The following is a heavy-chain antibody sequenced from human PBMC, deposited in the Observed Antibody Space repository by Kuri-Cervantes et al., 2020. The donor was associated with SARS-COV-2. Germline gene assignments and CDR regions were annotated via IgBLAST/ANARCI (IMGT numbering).Heavy chain of an antibody. CDR2: ISFSSSVI. V-gene: IGHV3-48*01. CDR1: GFTFSSYG. CDR3: ARGLYDSMDY. J-gene: IGHJ4*02. Sequence: GESLKISCAACGFTFSSYGMHGVRQAPGKGLALVSYISFSSSVIYYADSVSGRFTVSRDNAKQSVYLQMDSLRAEDTAVYYCARGLYDSMDYWGQGTLVTVSS. D-gene: IGHD3-22*01.